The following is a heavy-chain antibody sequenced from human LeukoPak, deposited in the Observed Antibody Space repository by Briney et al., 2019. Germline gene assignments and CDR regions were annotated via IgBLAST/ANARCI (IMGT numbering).Heavy chain of an antibody. CDR1: RHAFAVYH. CDR2: INPNSGVT. D-gene: IGHD2-21*02. V-gene: IGHV1-2*02. CDR3: ALVTSGNWWFDP. J-gene: IGHJ5*02. Sequence: ASLKVSCKASRHAFAVYHIHWVQQAPGQGLEWMAWINPNSGVTNYAEHLQGRVTMTRDTSITTAFMELSSLRSDDTAVYYCALVTSGNWWFDPWGQGTLVTVSS.